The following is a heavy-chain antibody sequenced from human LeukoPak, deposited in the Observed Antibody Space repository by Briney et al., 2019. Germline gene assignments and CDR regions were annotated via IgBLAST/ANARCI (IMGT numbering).Heavy chain of an antibody. J-gene: IGHJ4*02. CDR3: AKDLSDGDYYDSSGFDY. CDR2: ISGSGGST. CDR1: GFTFSSYA. Sequence: PGGSLRLSCAASGFTFSSYAVSWVRQAPGKGLKWVSAISGSGGSTYYADSVKGRFTISRDNSKNTLYLQMNSLRAEDTAVYYCAKDLSDGDYYDSSGFDYWGQGTLVTVSS. V-gene: IGHV3-23*01. D-gene: IGHD3-22*01.